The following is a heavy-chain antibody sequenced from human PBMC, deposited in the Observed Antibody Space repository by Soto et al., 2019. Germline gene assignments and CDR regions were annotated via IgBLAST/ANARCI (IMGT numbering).Heavy chain of an antibody. CDR2: LYWDDDK. J-gene: IGHJ4*02. V-gene: IGHV2-5*02. Sequence: QITLNESGPTVVRPTEPLTLTCRFSGFSLTTSGVGVGWIRQSPGKAPEWLALLYWDDDKRYSASLKSRLPISKDTSKNLVVLTVSDLDPTDTATYYCAHRVLRTVFGLVTTTAIYFDFWGQGTPVAVSS. D-gene: IGHD3-3*01. CDR1: GFSLTTSGVG. CDR3: AHRVLRTVFGLVTTTAIYFDF.